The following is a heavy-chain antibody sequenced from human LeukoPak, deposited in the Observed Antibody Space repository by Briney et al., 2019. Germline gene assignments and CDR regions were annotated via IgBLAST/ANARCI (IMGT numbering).Heavy chain of an antibody. Sequence: ASMKVSCKASGGTFSSYAVNWVRQAPGQGLEWMGGIIPIFGSANYAQKFQGRVTITADKSTSTAYMKLRSLRSEDTAVYYCARVWGRDYYYYYMDVWGKGTTVTVSS. V-gene: IGHV1-69*06. CDR2: IIPIFGSA. CDR1: GGTFSSYA. CDR3: ARVWGRDYYYYYMDV. D-gene: IGHD1-26*01. J-gene: IGHJ6*03.